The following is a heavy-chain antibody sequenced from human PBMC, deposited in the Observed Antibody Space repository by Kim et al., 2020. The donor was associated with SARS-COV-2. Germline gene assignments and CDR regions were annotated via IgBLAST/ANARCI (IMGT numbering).Heavy chain of an antibody. V-gene: IGHV4-34*01. J-gene: IGHJ4*02. Sequence: SETLSLTCAVYGGSFSGYYWSWMRQPPGKGLEWIGEINHSGSTNYNPSLKSRVTISVDTSKNQFSLKLSSVTAADTAVYYCARGDIVVVPAAIDYWGQGTLVTVSS. CDR2: INHSGST. CDR1: GGSFSGYY. CDR3: ARGDIVVVPAAIDY. D-gene: IGHD2-2*01.